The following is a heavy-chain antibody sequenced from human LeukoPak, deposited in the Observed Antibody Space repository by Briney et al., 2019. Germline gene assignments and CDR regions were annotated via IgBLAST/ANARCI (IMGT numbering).Heavy chain of an antibody. J-gene: IGHJ3*02. CDR3: ARKATTGPTKAAFDI. CDR1: GYSISSSNY. D-gene: IGHD4-17*01. CDR2: IYYSGGI. V-gene: IGHV4-28*05. Sequence: PSETLSLTCAVSGYSISSSNYWAWIRQPLGKGLEWIGHIYYSGGIYYNPSLKSRVTMSVDTSKNQFSLKLSSVTAVDTAVYYCARKATTGPTKAAFDIWGQGTMVTVSS.